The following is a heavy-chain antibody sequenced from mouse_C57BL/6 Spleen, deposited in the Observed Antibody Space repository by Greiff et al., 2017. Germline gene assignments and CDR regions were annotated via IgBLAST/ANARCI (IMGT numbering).Heavy chain of an antibody. CDR2: IHPNSGRT. Sequence: QVQLQQPGAELVKPGASVKLSCKASGYTFTSYWMHWVKQRPGQGLEWIGMIHPNSGRTNYNEKFKSKATLTVDKSSSTAYMQLSSLTSEYSAVYCCARLWYFAMDYWGQGTSVTVSS. D-gene: IGHD1-1*02. CDR1: GYTFTSYW. V-gene: IGHV1-64*01. J-gene: IGHJ4*01. CDR3: ARLWYFAMDY.